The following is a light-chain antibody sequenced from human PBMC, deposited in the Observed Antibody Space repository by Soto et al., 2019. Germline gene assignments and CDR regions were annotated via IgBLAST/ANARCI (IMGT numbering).Light chain of an antibody. CDR3: QQRSNWPLA. CDR2: DAS. Sequence: EIVLTQSPATLSLSPGERATLSCRASQSISSHLAWYQQKPGQAPRLLMYDASNRATGIPGRFSGSGSGTDFTLTISSLEPEDFAVYYCQQRSNWPLAFGGGTKVEIK. CDR1: QSISSH. V-gene: IGKV3-11*01. J-gene: IGKJ4*01.